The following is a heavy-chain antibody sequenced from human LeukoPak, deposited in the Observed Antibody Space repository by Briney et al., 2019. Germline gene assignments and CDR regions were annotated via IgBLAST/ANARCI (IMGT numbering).Heavy chain of an antibody. CDR1: GFTFSSYE. D-gene: IGHD3-3*01. V-gene: IGHV3-48*03. CDR3: ARDRITDFWSGYYTNYFDY. CDR2: ISSSGSTI. J-gene: IGHJ4*02. Sequence: GGSLRLSCAASGFTFSSYEMNWVRQAPGKGLEWVSYISSSGSTIYYADSVKGRFTISRDNAKNSLYLQMNSLRAEDTAVYYCARDRITDFWSGYYTNYFDYWGQGTLVTVSS.